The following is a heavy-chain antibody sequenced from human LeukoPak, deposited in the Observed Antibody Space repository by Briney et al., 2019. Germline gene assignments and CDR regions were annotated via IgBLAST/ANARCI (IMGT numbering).Heavy chain of an antibody. Sequence: PGGSLRLSCAASGFTFSSYGMHWVRQAPGKGLEWVAVIWYDGSNKYYADSVKGRFTISRDNSKNTLYLQMNSLRAEDTAVYYCASEGIATFDYWGQETLVTVSS. CDR1: GFTFSSYG. D-gene: IGHD6-13*01. CDR2: IWYDGSNK. J-gene: IGHJ4*02. V-gene: IGHV3-33*01. CDR3: ASEGIATFDY.